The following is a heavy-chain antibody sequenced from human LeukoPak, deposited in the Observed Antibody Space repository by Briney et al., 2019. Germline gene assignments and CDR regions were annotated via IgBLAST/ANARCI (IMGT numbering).Heavy chain of an antibody. CDR2: ISWNGGST. D-gene: IGHD4-23*01. CDR3: ARNRGGVTRYYFDY. V-gene: IGHV3-20*04. CDR1: GFTFDDYG. Sequence: GGSLRLSCAASGFTFDDYGMSWVRQTPGKGLEWVSGISWNGGSTGYADSVKGRFTISRENAENSLYLQMNRLRAEDTALYYCARNRGGVTRYYFDYWGQGTLVTVSS. J-gene: IGHJ4*02.